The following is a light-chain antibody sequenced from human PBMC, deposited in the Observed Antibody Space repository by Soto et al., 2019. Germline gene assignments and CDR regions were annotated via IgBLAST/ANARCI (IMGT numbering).Light chain of an antibody. CDR1: SSDVGSYNR. CDR3: SLYTSSSTYV. Sequence: QSVLTQPPSVSGSPGQSVTISCTGTSSDVGSYNRVSWYQQPPGTAPKLMIYEVSNRPSGVPDRFSGSKSGNTASLTISGLQAEDEVDYYCSLYTSSSTYVFGTGTKLTVL. CDR2: EVS. J-gene: IGLJ1*01. V-gene: IGLV2-18*01.